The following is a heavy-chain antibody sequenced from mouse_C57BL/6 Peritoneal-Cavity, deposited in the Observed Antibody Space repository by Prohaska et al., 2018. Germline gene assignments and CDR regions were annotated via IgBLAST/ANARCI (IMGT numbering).Heavy chain of an antibody. CDR2: IDPEDGET. V-gene: IGHV14-2*01. J-gene: IGHJ3*01. CDR1: CFNIKDYY. Sequence: EVQLQQSGAELVKPAASVKLSCTASCFNIKDYYMHWVKQRTEQGLEWIGRIDPEDGETKYAPKFKGKATITADTSSNTAYLQVSSLTSEERSGYYCAKWLGAWCAYSGRGTQVTVSA. D-gene: IGHD2-2*01. CDR3: AKWLGAWCAY.